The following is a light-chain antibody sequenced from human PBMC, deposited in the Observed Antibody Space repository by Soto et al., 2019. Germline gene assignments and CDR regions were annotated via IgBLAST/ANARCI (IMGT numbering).Light chain of an antibody. CDR3: QQYGSSLTWT. CDR1: QSISNK. CDR2: DTS. V-gene: IGKV3-15*01. J-gene: IGKJ1*01. Sequence: EIVLTQSPAGLCLSPGERATLSYRASQSISNKLAWYQHKPGQAPRLLIYDTSTRVAGIPARFTGSGSGTDFTLTISSLQSEDFAVYYCQQYGSSLTWTFGQGTKVDIK.